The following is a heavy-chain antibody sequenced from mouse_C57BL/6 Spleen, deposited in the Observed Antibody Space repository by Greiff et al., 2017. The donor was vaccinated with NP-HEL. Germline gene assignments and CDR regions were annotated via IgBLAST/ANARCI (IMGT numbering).Heavy chain of an antibody. V-gene: IGHV1-81*01. J-gene: IGHJ2*01. CDR3: AREGDYYDGSLYYFDY. CDR1: GYTFTSYG. CDR2: IYPRSGNT. Sequence: VQLQQSGAELARPGASVKLSCKASGYTFTSYGISWVKQRTGQGLEWIGEIYPRSGNTYYNEKFKGKATLTADKSSSTAYMELRSLTSEDSAVYFCAREGDYYDGSLYYFDYWGQGTTLTVSS. D-gene: IGHD1-1*01.